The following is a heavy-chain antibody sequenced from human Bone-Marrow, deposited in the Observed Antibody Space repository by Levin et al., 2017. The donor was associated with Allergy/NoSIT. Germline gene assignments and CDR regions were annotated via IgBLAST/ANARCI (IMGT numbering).Heavy chain of an antibody. J-gene: IGHJ5*02. CDR1: GDTFSSYD. CDR2: MNPKSGNT. V-gene: IGHV1-8*01. D-gene: IGHD6-6*01. Sequence: GESLKISCKASGDTFSSYDINWVRQASGQGLEWMGWMNPKSGNTVYAQKFQGRVTMTRNTSISTAYMDLRSLRSDDTAVYYCATGQGHLVGPPWGQGTLVTVSS. CDR3: ATGQGHLVGPP.